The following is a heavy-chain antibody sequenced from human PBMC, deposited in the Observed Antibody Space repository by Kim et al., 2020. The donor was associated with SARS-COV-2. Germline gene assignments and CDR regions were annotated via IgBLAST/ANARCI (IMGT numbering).Heavy chain of an antibody. V-gene: IGHV3-23*01. J-gene: IGHJ4*02. D-gene: IGHD5-18*01. CDR3: ANIDNERGYSYGPPVGDFDY. Sequence: RFTISRDNANNTLYLQMNSLRAEDTAVYYCANIDNERGYSYGPPVGDFDYWGQGTLVTVSS.